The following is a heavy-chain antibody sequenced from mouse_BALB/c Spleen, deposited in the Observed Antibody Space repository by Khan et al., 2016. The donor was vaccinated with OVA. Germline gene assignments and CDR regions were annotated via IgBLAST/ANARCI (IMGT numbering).Heavy chain of an antibody. V-gene: IGHV1-15*01. D-gene: IGHD1-1*01. CDR2: IDPETGVT. CDR3: TIRDCGSRYGFAY. Sequence: QVQLKESGAELVRPGASVTLSCKASGYTFPDYEMHWVKQTPVHGLEWIGAIDPETGVTAYSQMFKGKATLTADKSSSTAYMELRSLPSEGSAVYDWTIRDCGSRYGFAYWGQGTLVTVSA. CDR1: GYTFPDYE. J-gene: IGHJ3*01.